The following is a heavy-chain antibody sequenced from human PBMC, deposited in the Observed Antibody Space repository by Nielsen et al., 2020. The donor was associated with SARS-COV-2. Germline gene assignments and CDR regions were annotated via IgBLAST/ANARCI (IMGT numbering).Heavy chain of an antibody. CDR2: IIPIFGTA. Sequence: SVKVSCKASGGTFSSCAISWVRQAPGQGLEWMGGIIPIFGTANYAQKFQGRVTITADESTSTAYMELSSLRSEDTAVYYCARDLSFGQLSQSGDDAFDIWGQGTMVTVSS. CDR3: ARDLSFGQLSQSGDDAFDI. J-gene: IGHJ3*02. V-gene: IGHV1-69*13. CDR1: GGTFSSCA. D-gene: IGHD6-6*01.